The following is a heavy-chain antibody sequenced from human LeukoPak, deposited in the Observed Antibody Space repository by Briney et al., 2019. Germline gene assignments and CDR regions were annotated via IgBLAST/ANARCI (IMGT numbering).Heavy chain of an antibody. CDR3: ARDEMNWFDP. CDR2: IYHSGST. Sequence: PSETLSLTCAVYGGSFSGYYWSWIRQPPGKGLEWIGEIYHSGSTNYNPSLKSRVTISVDTSKNQFSLKLSSVTAADTAVYYCARDEMNWFDPWGQGTLVTVSS. D-gene: IGHD5-24*01. CDR1: GGSFSGYY. J-gene: IGHJ5*02. V-gene: IGHV4-34*01.